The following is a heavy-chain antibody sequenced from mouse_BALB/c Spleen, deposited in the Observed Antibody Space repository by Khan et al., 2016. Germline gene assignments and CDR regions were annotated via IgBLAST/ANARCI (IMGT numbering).Heavy chain of an antibody. J-gene: IGHJ3*01. V-gene: IGHV4-1*02. CDR3: ARAGYYGFLAY. CDR2: INPDSSTI. CDR1: GFDFSRYW. Sequence: EVKLLESGGGLVQPGGSLKLSCAVSGFDFSRYWMSWVRQASGKGQEGIGEINPDSSTINYTPSLKDKFIISRDNAKNTLYLQLSKVRSEDTALYYCARAGYYGFLAYWGQGTLVTVSA. D-gene: IGHD1-1*01.